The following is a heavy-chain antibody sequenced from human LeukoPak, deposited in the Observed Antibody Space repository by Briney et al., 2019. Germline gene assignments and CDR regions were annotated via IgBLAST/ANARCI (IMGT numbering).Heavy chain of an antibody. V-gene: IGHV3-30*18. CDR3: AKKGAGGTSAPLDY. CDR1: GFTFSIFG. D-gene: IGHD4-23*01. Sequence: GRSLRLSCAASGFTFSIFGMHWVRQAPGKGLEWVAVISYDGSNIYYGDSVKGRFTISRDNSKNTLYLQMNSLRVEDTAVYYCAKKGAGGTSAPLDYWGQGTLVTVSS. J-gene: IGHJ4*02. CDR2: ISYDGSNI.